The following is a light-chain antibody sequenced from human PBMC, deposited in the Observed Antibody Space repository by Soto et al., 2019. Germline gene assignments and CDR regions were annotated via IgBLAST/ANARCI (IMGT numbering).Light chain of an antibody. CDR1: QSVSSSY. J-gene: IGKJ3*01. CDR3: QHGGTSAL. Sequence: EIVLTQSPGTLSLSPGERATLSCRASQSVSSSYLAWYQQKPGQAPRLLIYDASRATVIADRISGSGSGTYFTLTITRLEPEDVALYYCQHGGTSALFGRGTKVDI. V-gene: IGKV3-20*01. CDR2: DAS.